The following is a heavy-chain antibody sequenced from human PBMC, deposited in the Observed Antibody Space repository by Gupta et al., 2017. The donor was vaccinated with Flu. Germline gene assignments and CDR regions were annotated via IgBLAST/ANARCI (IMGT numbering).Heavy chain of an antibody. V-gene: IGHV3-66*02. Sequence: EVQLVESGGGLVQPGESLRLSCTASGFTVSNNYMGWVRQAPGKGLEWVSIISSGGSTNYADSVKGRFTISGDNSKNTQYLQMNSLRAEDTAVYYCARRITGTSLDYWGQGTLVTVSS. CDR1: GFTVSNNY. CDR2: ISSGGST. J-gene: IGHJ4*02. D-gene: IGHD1-20*01. CDR3: ARRITGTSLDY.